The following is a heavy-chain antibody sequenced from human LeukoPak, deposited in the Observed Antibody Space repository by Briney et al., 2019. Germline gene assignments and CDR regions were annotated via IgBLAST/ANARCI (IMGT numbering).Heavy chain of an antibody. CDR3: ARVLDIVVVPAAFDY. Sequence: SVKVSCKASGGTFSSYAISWVRQAPGQGLEWMGGIIPIFGTANYAQKFQGRVTITTDESTSTAYMELRSLRSDDTAVYYCARVLDIVVVPAAFDYWGQGTLVTVSS. V-gene: IGHV1-69*05. CDR2: IIPIFGTA. J-gene: IGHJ4*02. CDR1: GGTFSSYA. D-gene: IGHD2-2*01.